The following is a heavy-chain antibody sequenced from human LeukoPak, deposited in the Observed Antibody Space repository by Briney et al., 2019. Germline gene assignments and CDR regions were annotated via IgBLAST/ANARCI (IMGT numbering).Heavy chain of an antibody. CDR1: GISFSSHG. CDR2: IWYDGSNI. V-gene: IGHV3-33*01. Sequence: PGTSLRLSCAASGISFSSHGMHWVRQAPGKGLEWVAVIWYDGSNIYYADSVKGRFTISRDNSKNTLYLQMNSLRAEDTALCYCARARNDYDSNGFSLLDYWGQGTLVTVSS. J-gene: IGHJ4*02. CDR3: ARARNDYDSNGFSLLDY. D-gene: IGHD3-22*01.